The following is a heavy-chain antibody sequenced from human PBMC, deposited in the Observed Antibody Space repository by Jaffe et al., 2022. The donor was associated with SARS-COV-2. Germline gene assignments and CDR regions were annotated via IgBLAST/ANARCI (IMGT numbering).Heavy chain of an antibody. CDR2: IYYRGTT. Sequence: QLQLQESGPGLVKPSETLSLTCSLSGGSIRSNGYYWAWLRQPPGKGLEWIGAIYYRGTTSYNPSLEGRVTISVDTSKNQFFLTLNSVTASDTAKYYCARPALSHYDVLTGRQPNYFYYHMDVWGRGTAVTVSS. CDR3: ARPALSHYDVLTGRQPNYFYYHMDV. J-gene: IGHJ6*03. CDR1: GGSIRSNGYY. D-gene: IGHD3-9*01. V-gene: IGHV4-39*01.